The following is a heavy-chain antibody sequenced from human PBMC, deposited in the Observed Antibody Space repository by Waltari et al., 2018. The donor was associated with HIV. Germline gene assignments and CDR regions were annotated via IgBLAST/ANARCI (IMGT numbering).Heavy chain of an antibody. V-gene: IGHV1-18*01. J-gene: IGHJ6*02. CDR2: ISGYNANT. Sequence: QVHLVQSGAEVKMPGALVRVSCKTSGYIFTNYGVSWVRQAPGQWLEWLGWISGYNANTNYAQRLQGRVTLTTDTSTSTAYMELRSLRSDDTAVYYCARGLGGSYYYGVDVWGQGTTVTVS. CDR3: ARGLGGSYYYGVDV. CDR1: GYIFTNYG.